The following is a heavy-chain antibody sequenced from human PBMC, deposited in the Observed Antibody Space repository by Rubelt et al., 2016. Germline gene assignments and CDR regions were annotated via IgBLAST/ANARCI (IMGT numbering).Heavy chain of an antibody. J-gene: IGHJ4*02. CDR3: AGHESAGSSWPFDD. D-gene: IGHD6-13*01. V-gene: IGHV4-59*08. CDR2: IYYSGSA. Sequence: QVQLQESGPGLVKPSETLSLTCAVSGGSISTYYWSWIRQPPGKGLEWIGYIYYSGSANYNPSLKSRVTISVDTSKNQFSRRRTFVTATDTAVYYCAGHESAGSSWPFDDWGQGTQVTVSS. CDR1: GGSISTYY.